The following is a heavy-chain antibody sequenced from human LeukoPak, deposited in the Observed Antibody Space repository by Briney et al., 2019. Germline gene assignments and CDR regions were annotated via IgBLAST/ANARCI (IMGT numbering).Heavy chain of an antibody. J-gene: IGHJ4*02. D-gene: IGHD4-17*01. CDR2: IKSKTDGGTT. V-gene: IGHV3-15*01. CDR1: GFTFISAW. Sequence: GGSLRLSCTASGSSGFTFISAWMSWVRQAPGKGLEWVGRIKSKTDGGTTDYAAPVKGRFTISRDDSKTTVFLQMNSLKTEDTAVYYCTTVQDYGEAGDRGQGTLVTVSS. CDR3: TTVQDYGEAGD.